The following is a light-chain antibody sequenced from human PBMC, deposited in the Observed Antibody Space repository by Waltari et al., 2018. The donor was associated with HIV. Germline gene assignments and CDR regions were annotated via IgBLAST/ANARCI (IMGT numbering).Light chain of an antibody. Sequence: QSALTQPPPASGSPGPSVTIPCTGTSSAGGPYDYVPWYQQHPDKAPRLIIYEVNKRPSGVPDRFSGSKSGNTASLTVSGLQAEDEADYYCTSYAGSNNLVIFGGGTKVTVL. CDR2: EVN. J-gene: IGLJ2*01. CDR3: TSYAGSNNLVI. CDR1: SSAGGPYDY. V-gene: IGLV2-8*01.